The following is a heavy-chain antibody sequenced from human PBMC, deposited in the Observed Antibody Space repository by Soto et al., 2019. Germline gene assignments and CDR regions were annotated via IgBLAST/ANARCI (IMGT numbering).Heavy chain of an antibody. CDR3: ARALGYSGYAGMDV. Sequence: ASVKVSCKASENTFSTYSLHWVRQAPGQGLEWMGWISPDNGNTNYAQKLQGRVTMTTDTSTSTAYMELRSLRSGDTAVYYCARALGYSGYAGMDVWGQGTTVTVSS. CDR1: ENTFSTYS. V-gene: IGHV1-18*04. CDR2: ISPDNGNT. J-gene: IGHJ6*02. D-gene: IGHD5-12*01.